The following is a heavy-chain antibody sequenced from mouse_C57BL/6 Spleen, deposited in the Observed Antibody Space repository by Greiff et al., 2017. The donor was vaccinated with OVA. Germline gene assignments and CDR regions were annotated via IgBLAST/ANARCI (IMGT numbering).Heavy chain of an antibody. CDR2: IDPSDSYT. Sequence: QVQLQQPGAELVMPGASVKLSCKASGYTFTSYWMHWVKQRPGQGLEWIGEIDPSDSYTNYNQKFKGKSTLTVDKSSSTAYMQLSSLTSEDSAVYYCARPDGYYGFAYWGQGTLVNVSA. CDR1: GYTFTSYW. D-gene: IGHD2-3*01. J-gene: IGHJ3*01. CDR3: ARPDGYYGFAY. V-gene: IGHV1-69*01.